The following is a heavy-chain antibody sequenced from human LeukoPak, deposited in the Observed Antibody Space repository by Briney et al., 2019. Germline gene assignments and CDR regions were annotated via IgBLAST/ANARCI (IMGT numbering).Heavy chain of an antibody. J-gene: IGHJ4*02. CDR2: IYYSGST. CDR1: GGSISSSSYY. CDR3: ARRYDFWSGGGRMEFDY. Sequence: PSETLSLTCTVSGGSISSSSYYWGWIRQPPGKGLEWIGSIYYSGSTYYNPSLKSRVTISVDTSKNQFSLKLSSVTAADTAVYYCARRYDFWSGGGRMEFDYWGQGTLVTVSS. V-gene: IGHV4-39*01. D-gene: IGHD3-3*01.